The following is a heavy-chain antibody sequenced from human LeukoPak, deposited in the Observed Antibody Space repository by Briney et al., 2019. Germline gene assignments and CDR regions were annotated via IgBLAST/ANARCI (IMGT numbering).Heavy chain of an antibody. J-gene: IGHJ5*02. CDR2: ISGSGGST. D-gene: IGHD6-13*01. CDR1: GFTFSSYA. CDR3: AKDRRYSSSLNWFDP. Sequence: GGSLRLSCAASGFTFSSYAMSWVRQAPGKGLEWVSTISGSGGSTYYADSVKGRFTISRDNSKNTLYLQMNSLRAEDTAVYYCAKDRRYSSSLNWFDPWGQGTLVTVSS. V-gene: IGHV3-23*01.